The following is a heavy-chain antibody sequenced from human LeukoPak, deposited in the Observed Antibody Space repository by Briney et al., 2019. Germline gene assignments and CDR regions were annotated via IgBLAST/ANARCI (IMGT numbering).Heavy chain of an antibody. J-gene: IGHJ5*02. Sequence: GASVKVSCKASGYTFTSYGISWVRQAPGQGLEWMGWISAYNGNTNYAQKLQGRVTMTTDTSTSTAYIELRSLRSDDTAVYYCATTHETARGDWFDPWGQGTLVTVSS. CDR1: GYTFTSYG. V-gene: IGHV1-18*01. CDR3: ATTHETARGDWFDP. CDR2: ISAYNGNT. D-gene: IGHD2-21*02.